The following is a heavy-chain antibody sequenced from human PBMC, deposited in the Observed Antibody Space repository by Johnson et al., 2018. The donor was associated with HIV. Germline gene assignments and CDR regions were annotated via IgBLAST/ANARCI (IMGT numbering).Heavy chain of an antibody. Sequence: VQLVESGGGLIQPGGSLRLSCAASGFTFDDYGMSWVRQAPGKGLEWVSGINWNGGSTGYADSVKGRFTISRDNAKSSLYLQVNSLRAEDTALYYCARGVGYWSGGSCYNDAFDIWGQGTMVTVSS. J-gene: IGHJ3*02. CDR1: GFTFDDYG. CDR3: ARGVGYWSGGSCYNDAFDI. CDR2: INWNGGST. V-gene: IGHV3-20*04. D-gene: IGHD2-15*01.